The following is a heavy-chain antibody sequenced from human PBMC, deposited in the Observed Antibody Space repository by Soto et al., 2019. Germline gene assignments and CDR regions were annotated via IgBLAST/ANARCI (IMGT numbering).Heavy chain of an antibody. CDR1: GYTFTSYG. V-gene: IGHV1-18*01. Sequence: ASVKVSCKASGYTFTSYGISWVRQAPGQGLEWMGWISAYNGNTNYAQKLQGRVTMTTDTSTSTAYMELRSLRSDDTAAYYCARDPYYYDSSGYYRVWFDPWGQGTLVTVSS. D-gene: IGHD3-22*01. CDR3: ARDPYYYDSSGYYRVWFDP. J-gene: IGHJ5*02. CDR2: ISAYNGNT.